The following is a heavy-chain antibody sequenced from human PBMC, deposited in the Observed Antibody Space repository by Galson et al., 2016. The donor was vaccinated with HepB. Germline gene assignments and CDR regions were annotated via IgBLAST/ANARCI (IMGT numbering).Heavy chain of an antibody. CDR1: GYSFTTYW. D-gene: IGHD5-18*01. CDR2: IYPGDSDT. Sequence: QSGAEVKKPGESLKIPCKGSGYSFTTYWIAWVLQMPGKGLEWMGIIYPGDSDTTYSPSFQGQVTISPDKSISTAYLPWSSLKASDTAMYYCARHHHPATYSYGSLYWGQGTLVTVSS. J-gene: IGHJ4*02. CDR3: ARHHHPATYSYGSLY. V-gene: IGHV5-51*01.